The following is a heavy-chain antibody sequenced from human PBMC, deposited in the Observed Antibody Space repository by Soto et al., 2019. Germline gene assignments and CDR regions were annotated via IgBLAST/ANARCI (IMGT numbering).Heavy chain of an antibody. CDR2: ISWNSGSI. Sequence: EVQLVESGGGLVQPGRSLRLSCAASGFTFDNYAMHWVRQAPGKGLEWVSGISWNSGSIGYADSVEGRFTISRDNAKNSLYLQMTSLRGEDTALYYCAKVRQGYCSGGSCYAVYVDYWGQGTLVTVSS. CDR3: AKVRQGYCSGGSCYAVYVDY. CDR1: GFTFDNYA. J-gene: IGHJ4*02. D-gene: IGHD2-15*01. V-gene: IGHV3-9*01.